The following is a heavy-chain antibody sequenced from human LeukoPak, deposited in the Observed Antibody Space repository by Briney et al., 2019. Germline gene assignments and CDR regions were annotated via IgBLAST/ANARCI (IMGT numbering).Heavy chain of an antibody. CDR2: IIPIFGTA. CDR3: ARAPTTVTRKPSYYYYYYMGV. CDR1: GGTFSSYA. J-gene: IGHJ6*03. Sequence: SVKVSCKAFGGTFSSYAISWVRQAPGQGLEWMGGIIPIFGTANYAQKFQGRVTITADESTSTAYMELSSLRSEDTAVYYCARAPTTVTRKPSYYYYYYMGVWGKGTTVTVSS. V-gene: IGHV1-69*13. D-gene: IGHD4-11*01.